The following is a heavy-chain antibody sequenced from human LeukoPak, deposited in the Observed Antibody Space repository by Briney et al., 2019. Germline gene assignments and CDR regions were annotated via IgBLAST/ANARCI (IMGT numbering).Heavy chain of an antibody. CDR2: IRHDGSEK. V-gene: IGHV3-7*01. J-gene: IGHJ4*02. Sequence: GGSLRLSCAASGFPFSSYWMSWVRQAPGKGLEWVANIRHDGSEKLYIDSVKGRFTISRDNAKNSLFLQMNSLRAEDAAIYYCARDEADPPLGNYRFDFWGQGTLVTVSS. CDR3: ARDEADPPLGNYRFDF. CDR1: GFPFSSYW. D-gene: IGHD4-11*01.